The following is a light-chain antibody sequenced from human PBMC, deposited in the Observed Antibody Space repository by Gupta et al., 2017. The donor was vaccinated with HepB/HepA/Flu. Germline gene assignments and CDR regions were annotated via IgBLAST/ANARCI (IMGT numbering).Light chain of an antibody. CDR1: RSSIGSNY. CDR2: RNN. Sequence: SVLTQPPSASGPPGQRATISCSRSRSSIGSNYVYGYQQLPVPAPKLLIYRNNERPSWVPDRFSGSKSGTSAFLAISGLLYEDEADYYCATWDDSLSGYVFGIGTNVTVL. V-gene: IGLV1-47*01. J-gene: IGLJ1*01. CDR3: ATWDDSLSGYV.